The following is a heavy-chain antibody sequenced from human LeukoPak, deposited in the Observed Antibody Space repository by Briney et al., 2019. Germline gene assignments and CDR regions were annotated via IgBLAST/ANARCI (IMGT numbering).Heavy chain of an antibody. D-gene: IGHD2-15*01. CDR2: ISSSSSSYI. Sequence: GGSLRLSCAASGFTFSSYSMNWVRQAPGKGLEWVSFISSSSSSYIYYADSVKGRFTISRDNAKNSLYLQMNNLRAEDTAVYYCARGGKDYGMDVWGQGTTVTVSS. CDR3: ARGGKDYGMDV. V-gene: IGHV3-21*01. J-gene: IGHJ6*02. CDR1: GFTFSSYS.